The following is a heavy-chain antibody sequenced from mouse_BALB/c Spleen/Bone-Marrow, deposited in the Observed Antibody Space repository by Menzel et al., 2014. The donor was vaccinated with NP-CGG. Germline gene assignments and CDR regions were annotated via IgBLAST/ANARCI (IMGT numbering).Heavy chain of an antibody. CDR1: GYSITSDYA. Sequence: VQLQQPGPGLVKPSQSLSLICTVTGYSITSDYAWNWIRQFPGNKLEWMGYISYSGNTRYNPSPKSRISISRDTSKNQFFLQLNSVTTEDTATYYCARTHYYGSSYPYWGQGTLVTVSA. D-gene: IGHD1-1*01. J-gene: IGHJ3*01. V-gene: IGHV3-2*02. CDR2: ISYSGNT. CDR3: ARTHYYGSSYPY.